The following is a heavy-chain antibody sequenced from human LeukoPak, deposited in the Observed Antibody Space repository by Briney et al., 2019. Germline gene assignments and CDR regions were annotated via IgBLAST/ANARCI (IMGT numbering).Heavy chain of an antibody. V-gene: IGHV4-59*01. Sequence: SETLSLTCTVSGGSINNSYWTWIRQPPGKGLEWIGYIYYSGSTNYNPSLKSRVTISVDTSKNQFSLKLSSVTAADTAVYYCASTEFDWLKNYYYMDVWGKGTTVTISS. CDR2: IYYSGST. J-gene: IGHJ6*03. CDR1: GGSINNSY. D-gene: IGHD3-9*01. CDR3: ASTEFDWLKNYYYMDV.